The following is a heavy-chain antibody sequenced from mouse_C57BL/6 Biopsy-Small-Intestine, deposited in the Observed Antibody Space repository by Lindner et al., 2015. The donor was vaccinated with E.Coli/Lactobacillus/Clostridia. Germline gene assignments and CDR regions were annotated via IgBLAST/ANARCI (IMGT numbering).Heavy chain of an antibody. Sequence: VQLQESGPELVKPGASVKISCKASGFVFSSSWMNWVKQRPGKGLEWIGRIYPGDGDTDYNGKFKGKATLTADKSSSTAYMQLSSLTSEDSAVYFCARPHYYDGRPYAMDYWGQGTSVTVSS. CDR3: ARPHYYDGRPYAMDY. CDR2: IYPGDGDT. V-gene: IGHV1-82*01. J-gene: IGHJ4*01. D-gene: IGHD1-1*01. CDR1: GFVFSSSW.